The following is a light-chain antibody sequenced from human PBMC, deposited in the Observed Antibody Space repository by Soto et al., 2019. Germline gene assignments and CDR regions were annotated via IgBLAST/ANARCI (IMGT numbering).Light chain of an antibody. V-gene: IGLV2-8*01. Sequence: QSALTQPPSASGSPGQSVTISCTGTSSDIGGYNYVSWYQHHPGKAPELMIYEVNKRPSGVPDRFSGSKSGNTASLTVSSLPAEDEADYYCSLYAGSNNFVFGTGTKLTVL. CDR1: SSDIGGYNY. J-gene: IGLJ1*01. CDR2: EVN. CDR3: SLYAGSNNFV.